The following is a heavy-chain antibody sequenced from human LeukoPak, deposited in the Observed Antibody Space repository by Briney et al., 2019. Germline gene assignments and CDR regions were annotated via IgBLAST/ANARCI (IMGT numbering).Heavy chain of an antibody. CDR1: GGSISSYY. CDR3: ARFRYGSGPLTDTFDI. J-gene: IGHJ3*02. V-gene: IGHV4-59*01. D-gene: IGHD3-10*01. CDR2: ISSGGST. Sequence: SETLSLTCTVSGGSISSYYWSWIRQPPGKGLEWIGYISSGGSTYYNPSLRSRVTISVDTSKTQFSLKLSSVTAADTAVYFCARFRYGSGPLTDTFDIWGQGTMVTVSS.